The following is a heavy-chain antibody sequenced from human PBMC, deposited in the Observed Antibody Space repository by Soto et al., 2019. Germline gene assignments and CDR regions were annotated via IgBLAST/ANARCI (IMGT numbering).Heavy chain of an antibody. J-gene: IGHJ4*02. CDR2: IYWDDDK. CDR3: AHITWYYDFWSAYSNSDY. V-gene: IGHV2-5*02. CDR1: GFSLSTSGVG. D-gene: IGHD3-3*01. Sequence: SGPTLVNPTQTLTLTCTFSGFSLSTSGVGVGWIRQPPGKALEWLALIYWDDDKRYSPSLKSRLTITKDTSKNQVVLTMTNMDPVDTATYYCAHITWYYDFWSAYSNSDYWGQGTLVTVSS.